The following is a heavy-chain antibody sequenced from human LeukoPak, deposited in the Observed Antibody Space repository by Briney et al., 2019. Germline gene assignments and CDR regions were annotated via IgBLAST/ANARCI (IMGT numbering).Heavy chain of an antibody. CDR3: ARQFRDSSGYYSYYFDY. V-gene: IGHV5-51*01. CDR1: GYSFTTYW. Sequence: GASLKISCKGSGYSFTTYWIGWVRQMPGRGLEWMGIIYPGDSDTRYSPSFQGQVTISADKSISTAYLQWSSLKASDTAMYYCARQFRDSSGYYSYYFDYWGQGTLVTVSS. J-gene: IGHJ4*02. D-gene: IGHD3-22*01. CDR2: IYPGDSDT.